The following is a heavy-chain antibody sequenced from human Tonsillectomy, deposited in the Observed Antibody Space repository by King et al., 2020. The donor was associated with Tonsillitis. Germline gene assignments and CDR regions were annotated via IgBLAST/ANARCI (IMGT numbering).Heavy chain of an antibody. J-gene: IGHJ5*02. V-gene: IGHV4-38-2*01. CDR3: ARVLYYYGSGSLLGNWFDP. CDR1: GYSISSGYY. Sequence: VQLQESGPGLVKPSETLSLTCAVSGYSISSGYYWGWIRQPPGKGLEWIGSIYHSGSTYYNPSLKSRVTISVDTSKNQFSLKLSSVTAADTAVYYCARVLYYYGSGSLLGNWFDPWGQGTLVTVSS. D-gene: IGHD3-10*01. CDR2: IYHSGST.